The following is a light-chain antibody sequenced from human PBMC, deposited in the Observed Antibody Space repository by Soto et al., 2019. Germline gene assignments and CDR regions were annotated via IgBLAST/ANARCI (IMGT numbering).Light chain of an antibody. CDR2: DTS. CDR1: QGIGDT. CDR3: QPYNYWPLT. J-gene: IGKJ4*01. V-gene: IGKV3-15*01. Sequence: EVVMTQSPATLSVSPGEVVTLSCRSNQGIGDTLAWYQHKPGQTPRLLIYDTSTMATGVPARFTGSRSGPEFTLTIHSLQSADFAIYYCQPYNYWPLTFGGGTKVDSK.